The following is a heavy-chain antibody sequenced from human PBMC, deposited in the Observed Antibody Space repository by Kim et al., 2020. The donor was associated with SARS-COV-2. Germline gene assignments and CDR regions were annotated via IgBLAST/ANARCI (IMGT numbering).Heavy chain of an antibody. J-gene: IGHJ6*02. V-gene: IGHV4-39*01. CDR3: ARHEFGEFYYYYYGMDV. D-gene: IGHD3-10*01. Sequence: LKSRVTISVDTSKNQFSLKLSSVTAADTAVYYCARHEFGEFYYYYYGMDVWGQGTTVTVSS.